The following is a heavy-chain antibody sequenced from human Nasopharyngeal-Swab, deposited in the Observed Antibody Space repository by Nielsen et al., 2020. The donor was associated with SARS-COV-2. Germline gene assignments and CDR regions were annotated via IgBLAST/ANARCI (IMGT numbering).Heavy chain of an antibody. V-gene: IGHV1-8*01. D-gene: IGHD1-26*01. CDR2: MNPNSGNT. CDR1: GYNFTTYD. CDR3: ARGGVGAVGGALDY. J-gene: IGHJ4*02. Sequence: ASVKVSCKASGYNFTTYDFNWVQQATGQGLEWMGWMNPNSGNTGYAQKFQGRVTMTRNTSIRTAYMELSSLRSEDTAVYYCARGGVGAVGGALDYWGQGTQVTVSS.